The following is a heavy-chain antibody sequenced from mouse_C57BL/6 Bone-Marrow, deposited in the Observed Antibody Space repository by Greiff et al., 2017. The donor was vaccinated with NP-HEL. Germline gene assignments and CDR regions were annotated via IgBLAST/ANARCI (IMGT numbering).Heavy chain of an antibody. J-gene: IGHJ3*01. V-gene: IGHV5-4*01. CDR1: GFTFSSYA. CDR3: AKGFNWAWFAY. D-gene: IGHD4-1*01. CDR2: ISDGGSYT. Sequence: EVQVVESGGGLVKPGGSLKLSCAASGFTFSSYAMSWVRQTPEKRLEWVATISDGGSYTYYPDNVKGRFTISTDNAKNNLYLQMSHLKSEDTAMYYCAKGFNWAWFAYWGQGTLVTVSA.